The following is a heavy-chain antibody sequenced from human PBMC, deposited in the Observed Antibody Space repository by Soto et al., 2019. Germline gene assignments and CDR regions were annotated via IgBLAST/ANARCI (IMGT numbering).Heavy chain of an antibody. CDR3: ARPTSAYPNDAFDI. CDR1: GYSFTSYW. D-gene: IGHD3-22*01. J-gene: IGHJ3*02. V-gene: IGHV5-51*01. Sequence: GESLKISCKGSGYSFTSYWIGWVRQMPGKGLEWMGIIYPGDSDTRYSPSFQGQVAISADKSVSTAYLQWSSLQASDTAMYYCARPTSAYPNDAFDIWDQGTMVTVSS. CDR2: IYPGDSDT.